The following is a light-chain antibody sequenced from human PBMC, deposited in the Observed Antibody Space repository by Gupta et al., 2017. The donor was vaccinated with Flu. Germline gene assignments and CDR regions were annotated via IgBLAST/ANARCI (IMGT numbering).Light chain of an antibody. V-gene: IGLV2-14*01. Sequence: QSALTQPASVSGSPGQSITIACTGTSGSSAVGGYNYVSWYQQHPVNAPKLMIFEVSNRPSGVSNRFSGSKSGNTASLTISGLQAEDEADYYCSSYTSSSTPFVFGTGTKVTVL. CDR3: SSYTSSSTPFV. CDR1: SGSSAVGGYNY. CDR2: EVS. J-gene: IGLJ1*01.